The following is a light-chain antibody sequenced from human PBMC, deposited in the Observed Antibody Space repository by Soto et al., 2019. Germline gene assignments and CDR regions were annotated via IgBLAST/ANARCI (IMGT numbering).Light chain of an antibody. J-gene: IGLJ1*01. CDR1: SSNIGSNY. CDR3: AAWDDSLSVHYV. V-gene: IGLV1-47*01. Sequence: SVLTQPPSASGTPGQRVTISCSGSSSNIGSNYVYWYQQLPGTAPKLLIYRNNQRPSGVPDRFSGSKSGTSASLAISGLRSEDEADYYCAAWDDSLSVHYVFGTGTKVTVL. CDR2: RNN.